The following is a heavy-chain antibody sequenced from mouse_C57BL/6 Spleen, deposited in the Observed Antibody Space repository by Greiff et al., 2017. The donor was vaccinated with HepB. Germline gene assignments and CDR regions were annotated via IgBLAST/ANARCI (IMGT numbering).Heavy chain of an antibody. CDR1: GYTFTSYW. CDR2: IDPSDSYT. D-gene: IGHD1-1*01. CDR3: ARMRYYGNFDY. V-gene: IGHV1-69*01. J-gene: IGHJ2*01. Sequence: QVQLKESGAELVMPGASVKLSCKASGYTFTSYWMHWVKQRPGQGLEWIGEIDPSDSYTNYNQKFKGKSTLTVDKSSSTAYMQLSSLTSEDSAVYYCARMRYYGNFDYWGQGTTLTVSS.